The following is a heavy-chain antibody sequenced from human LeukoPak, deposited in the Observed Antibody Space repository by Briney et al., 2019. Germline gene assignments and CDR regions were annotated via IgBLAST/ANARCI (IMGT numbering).Heavy chain of an antibody. CDR3: AKRWGSTSCYDY. CDR1: GFTFSSYA. D-gene: IGHD2-2*01. Sequence: GGSLRLSCVASGFTFSSYAMSWVRQAPGKGLEWVSAISGSGGSTYYADSVKGRFTISRDNSKNTLYLQMNSLRAEDTAVYYCAKRWGSTSCYDYWGQGTLVTVSS. V-gene: IGHV3-23*01. CDR2: ISGSGGST. J-gene: IGHJ4*02.